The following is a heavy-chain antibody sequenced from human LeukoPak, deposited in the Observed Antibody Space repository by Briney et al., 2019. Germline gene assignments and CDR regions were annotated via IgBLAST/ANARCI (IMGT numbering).Heavy chain of an antibody. CDR3: ANSSWANGNWSDP. V-gene: IGHV3-23*01. CDR1: GFTFSNYA. CDR2: IRGGAGST. D-gene: IGHD1-26*01. J-gene: IGHJ5*02. Sequence: GGSLRLSCAASGFTFSNYALIWVRQAPGKGLEWVSSIRGGAGSTYYADSVKGRFTISRDNSKNTVYLQMNSLTVEDTAVYYCANSSWANGNWSDPWGQGTLVTVSS.